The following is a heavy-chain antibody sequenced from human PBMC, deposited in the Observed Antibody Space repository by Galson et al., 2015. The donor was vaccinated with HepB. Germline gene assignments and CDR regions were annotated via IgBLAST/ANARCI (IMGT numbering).Heavy chain of an antibody. CDR1: GFTFSSYA. J-gene: IGHJ6*03. Sequence: SLRLSCAASGFTFSSYAMSWVRQAPGKGLEWVSVISGSGGSTYYADSVKGRFTISRDNSKNTLYLQMNSLRAEDTAVYYCAKGGYSYGFDYYYYYYMDVWGKGTTVTVSS. D-gene: IGHD5-18*01. V-gene: IGHV3-23*01. CDR2: ISGSGGST. CDR3: AKGGYSYGFDYYYYYYMDV.